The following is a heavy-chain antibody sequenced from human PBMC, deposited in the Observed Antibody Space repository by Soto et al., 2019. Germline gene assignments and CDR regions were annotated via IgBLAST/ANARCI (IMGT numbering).Heavy chain of an antibody. D-gene: IGHD2-2*01. CDR2: ITSSSSYI. CDR1: GFTFNKYY. Sequence: PGGSLRLSCAASGFTFNKYYMNWVRQAPGKGLEWVAYITSSSSYIYYADSVKGRFTISRDNAKNTLYLQMSSLRAEDTAVYYCARDSTNQLQHYYYGMDVWGQGTTVTVSS. CDR3: ARDSTNQLQHYYYGMDV. V-gene: IGHV3-21*06. J-gene: IGHJ6*02.